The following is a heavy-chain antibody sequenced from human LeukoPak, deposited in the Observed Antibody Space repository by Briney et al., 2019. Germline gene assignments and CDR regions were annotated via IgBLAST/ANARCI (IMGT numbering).Heavy chain of an antibody. D-gene: IGHD5-12*01. CDR2: IIPIFGTA. CDR3: ARSLYSGYVYWFAP. J-gene: IGHJ5*02. CDR1: GGTFSSYA. Sequence: SVKVSCKASGGTFSSYAISWVRQAPGQGLEWMGRIIPIFGTANYAQKFQGRVTITTDESTSTAYMELSSLRSEDTAVYYCARSLYSGYVYWFAPWGQGTLVTVSS. V-gene: IGHV1-69*05.